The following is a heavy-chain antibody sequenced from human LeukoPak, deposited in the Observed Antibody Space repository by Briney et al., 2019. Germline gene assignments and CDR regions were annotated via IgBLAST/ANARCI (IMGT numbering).Heavy chain of an antibody. J-gene: IGHJ6*03. CDR1: GFTFSSYG. V-gene: IGHV3-33*06. D-gene: IGHD3-10*01. Sequence: GGSLRLSCAASGFTFSSYGMHWVRQAPGKGLEWVAVIWYDGSNKYYADSVKGRFTISRDNSKNTLYLQMNSLRAEDTAVYYCAKDGYYGSGSYQYYYYYYMDVWGKGTTVTVSS. CDR3: AKDGYYGSGSYQYYYYYYMDV. CDR2: IWYDGSNK.